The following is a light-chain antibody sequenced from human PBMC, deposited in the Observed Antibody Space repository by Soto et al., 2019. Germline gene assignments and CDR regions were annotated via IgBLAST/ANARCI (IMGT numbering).Light chain of an antibody. CDR1: QSISSY. Sequence: DIQVTQSPSSLSASVGDRVTITCRASQSISSYLNWYQHKLGKAPKLLIYAGSTLQSGVPSRFSGSASGTDFTLTISSLQPEDFATYSCQQSYRTPWTFGQGTDLEI. CDR2: AGS. CDR3: QQSYRTPWT. J-gene: IGKJ2*01. V-gene: IGKV1-39*01.